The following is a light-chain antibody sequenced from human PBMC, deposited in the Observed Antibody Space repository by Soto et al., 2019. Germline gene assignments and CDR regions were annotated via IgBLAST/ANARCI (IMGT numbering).Light chain of an antibody. J-gene: IGKJ4*01. CDR2: ASS. V-gene: IGKV3-20*01. CDR1: QSVDSSY. Sequence: EIELTQSPGTLSLSPGERATLSCRASQSVDSSYFAWYQHKPGQPPSLLIYASSSRSSGVPDRFSGGGSGTDFTLTISSLQPEDFAVYFCQQFRGAPVTFGGGTKVEIK. CDR3: QQFRGAPVT.